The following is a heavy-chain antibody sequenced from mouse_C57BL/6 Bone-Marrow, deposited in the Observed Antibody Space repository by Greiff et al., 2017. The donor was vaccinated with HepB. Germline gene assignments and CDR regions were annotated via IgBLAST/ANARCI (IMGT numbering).Heavy chain of an antibody. CDR1: GYSITSGYY. D-gene: IGHD2-2*01. Sequence: DVQLQESGPGLVKPSQSLSLTCSVTGYSITSGYYWNWIRQFPGNKLEWMGYISYDGSNNYNPSLKNRISITRDTSKNQFFLKLNSVTTEDTATYYCARHYGYDEDYFDYWGQGTTLTVSS. CDR2: ISYDGSN. J-gene: IGHJ2*01. CDR3: ARHYGYDEDYFDY. V-gene: IGHV3-6*01.